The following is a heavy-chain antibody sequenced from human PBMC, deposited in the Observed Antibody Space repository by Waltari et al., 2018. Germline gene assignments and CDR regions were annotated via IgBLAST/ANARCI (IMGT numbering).Heavy chain of an antibody. CDR3: ARDWPYDSSGYRDY. CDR1: GGSISSGSYY. CDR2: IYTSGST. Sequence: QVQLQESGPGLVKPSQTLSLTCTVSGGSISSGSYYWSWIRQPAGKGLEWIGRIYTSGSTNYIPTPNMRVTIPLDTAKNQFSLKLSSVTAADTAVYYCARDWPYDSSGYRDYWGQGTLVTVSS. D-gene: IGHD3-22*01. J-gene: IGHJ4*02. V-gene: IGHV4-61*02.